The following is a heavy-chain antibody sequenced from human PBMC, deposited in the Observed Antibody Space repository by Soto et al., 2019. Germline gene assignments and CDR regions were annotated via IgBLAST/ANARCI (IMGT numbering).Heavy chain of an antibody. CDR3: ANSYSERYFDY. CDR2: ISGSGGST. CDR1: GFTFSSYA. J-gene: IGHJ4*02. V-gene: IGHV3-23*01. Sequence: HPGGSLRLSCVASGFTFSSYAMSWVRQAPGKGLEWVSGISGSGGSTDYADSVKGRFTISRDKSKNTLHLQMDSLRAEDTALYYCANSYSERYFDYWGQGTLVTVSS. D-gene: IGHD4-4*01.